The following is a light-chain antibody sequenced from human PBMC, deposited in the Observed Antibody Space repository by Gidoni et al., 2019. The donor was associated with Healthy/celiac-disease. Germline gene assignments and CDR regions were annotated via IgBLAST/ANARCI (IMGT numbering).Light chain of an antibody. CDR3: QKYNNWWT. CDR2: GAS. J-gene: IGKJ1*01. V-gene: IGKV3-15*01. CDR1: QSVSSH. Sequence: EIVMTQSPATLSVSPGERATLSCRASQSVSSHLACYQQKPSQAPRLLIYGASTRATGIPARFGGRGSGTEFSLTISSLQSKELAVYDCQKYNNWWTFGQGTKVEIK.